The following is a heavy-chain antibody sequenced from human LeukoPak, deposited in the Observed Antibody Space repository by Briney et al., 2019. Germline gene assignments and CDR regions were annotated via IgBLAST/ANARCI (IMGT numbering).Heavy chain of an antibody. CDR1: GYTFTTYD. CDR3: ARGEWDLGY. D-gene: IGHD1-26*01. V-gene: IGHV1-8*01. J-gene: IGHJ4*02. Sequence: ASVKVSCKASGYTFTTYDINWVRQATGQGLEWMGWMSPNSGNTGYAQEFQGRVTMTRDTSITTAYMELNSLRSEDTAIYYCARGEWDLGYWGQGTLVTVSS. CDR2: MSPNSGNT.